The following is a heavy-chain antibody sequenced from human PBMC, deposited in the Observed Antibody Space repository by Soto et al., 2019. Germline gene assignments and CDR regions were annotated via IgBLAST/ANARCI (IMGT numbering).Heavy chain of an antibody. V-gene: IGHV4-39*07. CDR3: ARASGSYYFDY. CDR2: IYYSGTT. Sequence: SETLSLTCTVSGGSISSSSYYWGWIRQPPGKGLEWIGSIYYSGTTNYNPSLKSRVTLSVDTSKNQFSLKLSSVTAADTAVYYCARASGSYYFDYWGQGTLVTVSS. D-gene: IGHD1-26*01. CDR1: GGSISSSSYY. J-gene: IGHJ4*02.